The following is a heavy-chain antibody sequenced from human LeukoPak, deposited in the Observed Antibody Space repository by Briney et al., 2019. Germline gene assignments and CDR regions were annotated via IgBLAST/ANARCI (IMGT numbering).Heavy chain of an antibody. Sequence: LETLSLTCTVSGGSISSYYWSWIRQPPGKGLEWIGYIYYSGSTNYNPSLKSRVTISVDTSKNQFSLKLSSVTAADTAVYYCARHAKPGSVTDNWFDPWGQGTLVTVSS. CDR2: IYYSGST. CDR1: GGSISSYY. D-gene: IGHD2-21*02. V-gene: IGHV4-59*08. CDR3: ARHAKPGSVTDNWFDP. J-gene: IGHJ5*02.